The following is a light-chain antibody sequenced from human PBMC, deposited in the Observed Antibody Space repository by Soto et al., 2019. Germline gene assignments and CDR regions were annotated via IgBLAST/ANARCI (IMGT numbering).Light chain of an antibody. CDR3: TSYTSSSSYV. J-gene: IGLJ1*01. CDR2: DVT. Sequence: QSVLTQPASVSGSPGQWITIYCSGNSSDVGGYNFVSWFQQHPDKVPKLLIYDVTNRPSGISNRFSGSKSGNTASLTISGLQAEDEADYYCTSYTSSSSYVFGTGTKVTVL. V-gene: IGLV2-14*01. CDR1: SSDVGGYNF.